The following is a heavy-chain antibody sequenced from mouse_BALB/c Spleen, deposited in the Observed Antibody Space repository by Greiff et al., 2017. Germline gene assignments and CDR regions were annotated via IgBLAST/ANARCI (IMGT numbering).Heavy chain of an antibody. D-gene: IGHD1-1*01. CDR3: ARRDYYGSNYDYLDY. Sequence: VQLQQSGAELARPGASVKLSCKASGYTFTDYYLSWVKQRTGQGLEWIGEIYPGSGTTNYNEKFKGKATLTADKSSSTVFMQLTSLTSDDSAVYFCARRDYYGSNYDYLDYWGQGTTLTVSS. CDR1: GYTFTDYY. V-gene: IGHV1-77*01. J-gene: IGHJ2*01. CDR2: IYPGSGTT.